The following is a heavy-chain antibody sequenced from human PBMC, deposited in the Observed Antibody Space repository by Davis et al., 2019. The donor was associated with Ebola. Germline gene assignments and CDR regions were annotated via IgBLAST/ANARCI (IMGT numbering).Heavy chain of an antibody. D-gene: IGHD1-26*01. CDR1: GFIFRNYV. CDR3: AKDTSNIWFDI. V-gene: IGHV3-23*01. Sequence: GGSLRLSCAASGFIFRNYVMSWVRQAPGKGLEWVSTLCTSADTYYADSVKGRFTISRDNSRNTLYLQMNGLRVEDTTIYYCAKDTSNIWFDIWGQGTMVTISS. CDR2: LCTSADT. J-gene: IGHJ3*02.